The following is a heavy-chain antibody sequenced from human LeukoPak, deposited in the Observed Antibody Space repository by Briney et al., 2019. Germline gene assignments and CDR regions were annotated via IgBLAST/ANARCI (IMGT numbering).Heavy chain of an antibody. J-gene: IGHJ4*02. CDR3: ARGGGSRYYDILTGYNRRFDY. CDR1: GFTFSSYW. CDR2: IKQDGSEK. V-gene: IGHV3-7*01. Sequence: GVSLRLSCAASGFTFSSYWMSWVRQAPGKGLEWVANIKQDGSEKYYVDSVKGRFTVSRDNAKNSLYLQMNSLRAEDTAVYYCARGGGSRYYDILTGYNRRFDYWGQGTLVTVSS. D-gene: IGHD3-9*01.